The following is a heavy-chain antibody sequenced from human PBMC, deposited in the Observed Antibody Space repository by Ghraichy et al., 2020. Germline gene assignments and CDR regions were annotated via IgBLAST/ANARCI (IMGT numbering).Heavy chain of an antibody. J-gene: IGHJ2*01. Sequence: GGSLRLSCAASGFTFSSYEMNWVRQAPGKGLEWISHIRSSGTSIYYADSVKGRFTVSRDNAGNSMYLQMNSLRAEDTAVYYCAREHIVAATGYFDLWGRGTRVTVSS. V-gene: IGHV3-48*03. CDR3: AREHIVAATGYFDL. D-gene: IGHD2-21*02. CDR2: IRSSGTSI. CDR1: GFTFSSYE.